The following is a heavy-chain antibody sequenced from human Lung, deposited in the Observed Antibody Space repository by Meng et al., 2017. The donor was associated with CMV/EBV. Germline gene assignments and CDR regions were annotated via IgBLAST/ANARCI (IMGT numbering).Heavy chain of an antibody. CDR1: GFTFSTYS. D-gene: IGHD1-1*01. CDR3: TGKGFDY. CDR2: INAGSSSI. V-gene: IGHV3-48*04. J-gene: IGHJ4*02. Sequence: GEPLKISCVASGFTFSTYSVNWVRQAPGKGLEWVSYINAGSSSIFYADSVKGRFTISRDNAKSALFLQMSRLRVEDTAIYYCTGKGFDYWGQGALVTVSS.